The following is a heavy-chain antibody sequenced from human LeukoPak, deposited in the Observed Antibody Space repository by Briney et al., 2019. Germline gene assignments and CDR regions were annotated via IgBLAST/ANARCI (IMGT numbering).Heavy chain of an antibody. V-gene: IGHV1-2*02. CDR2: INPNSGGT. CDR3: ARETYSSSSSFNWFDP. D-gene: IGHD6-6*01. Sequence: ASVKVSCKASGYTFTGYYMHWVRQAPGQGLEWMGWINPNSGGTNYAQKFQGRVTMTRDTSISTAYMELSRLRSDDTAVYYCARETYSSSSSFNWFDPWGQGTLVTVSS. J-gene: IGHJ5*02. CDR1: GYTFTGYY.